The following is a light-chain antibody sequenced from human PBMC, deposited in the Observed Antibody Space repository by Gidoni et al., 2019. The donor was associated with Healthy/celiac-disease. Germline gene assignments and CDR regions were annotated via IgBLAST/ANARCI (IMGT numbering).Light chain of an antibody. CDR1: QSISSY. CDR2: AAS. Sequence: DIQMTQSPSSLSASVGDRVTITCRASQSISSYLNWYQQKPGKAPKLLIYAASSMQSGVPSRFSGSGSGTDFTITISSLQPEDFATCYCQQSYSTRTFGGGTKVEIK. J-gene: IGKJ4*01. CDR3: QQSYSTRT. V-gene: IGKV1-39*01.